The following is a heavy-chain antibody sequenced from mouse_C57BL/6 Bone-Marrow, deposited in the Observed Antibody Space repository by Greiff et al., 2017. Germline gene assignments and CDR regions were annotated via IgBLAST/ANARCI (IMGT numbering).Heavy chain of an antibody. V-gene: IGHV1-84*01. J-gene: IGHJ1*03. CDR1: GYTFTDYY. D-gene: IGHD1-1*01. Sequence: VQLQQSGPELVKPGASVKISCKASGYTFTDYYINWVKQRPGQGLEWIGWIYPGSGNTKYNEKFKGKATLTVDTSSSTAYMQLSSLTSEDSAVYFCARGDYGSSYVRWYFDVWGTGTTVTVSS. CDR2: IYPGSGNT. CDR3: ARGDYGSSYVRWYFDV.